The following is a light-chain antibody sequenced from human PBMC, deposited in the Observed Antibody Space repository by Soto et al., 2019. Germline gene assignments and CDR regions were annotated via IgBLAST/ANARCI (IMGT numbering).Light chain of an antibody. CDR1: SSDVGTYNY. Sequence: QSVLTQPASVSGSPGQSITISCTGTSSDVGTYNYVSRYQQHSGKAPKLMIYEVSNRPSGVSNRFSGSKSGNTASLTISGLQAEDEADYYCSAYTSSLTLYVFGSGTKLTVL. J-gene: IGLJ1*01. CDR2: EVS. V-gene: IGLV2-14*01. CDR3: SAYTSSLTLYV.